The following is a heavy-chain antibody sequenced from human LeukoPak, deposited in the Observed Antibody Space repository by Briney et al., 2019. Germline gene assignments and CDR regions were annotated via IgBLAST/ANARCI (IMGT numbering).Heavy chain of an antibody. V-gene: IGHV4-39*01. J-gene: IGHJ4*02. Sequence: SGTLSLTCTVSSGSFSSSSYYCGWIRQPPGMGLEWIATINYSGTTYYNPSLKSRVTTSVDTSKNQFSLKLTSVTAADTAVYYCARLRGGIQLWGDWGQGTQVTVSS. CDR1: SGSFSSSSYY. CDR2: INYSGTT. CDR3: ARLRGGIQLWGD. D-gene: IGHD5-18*01.